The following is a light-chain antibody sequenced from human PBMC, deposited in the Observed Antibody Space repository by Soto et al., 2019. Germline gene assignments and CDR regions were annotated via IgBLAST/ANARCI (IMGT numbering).Light chain of an antibody. J-gene: IGLJ7*01. CDR2: RNN. CDR3: HSYDSSLSGSV. CDR1: SSNIGAGYD. Sequence: QLVLTQPPSVSGAPGQRVTISCTGSSSNIGAGYDVHWYQQLPGTAPKLLIYRNNNRPSGVPDRFSGSKSGTSASLAITGLQAEDEADYYCHSYDSSLSGSVFGGGTQLTVL. V-gene: IGLV1-40*01.